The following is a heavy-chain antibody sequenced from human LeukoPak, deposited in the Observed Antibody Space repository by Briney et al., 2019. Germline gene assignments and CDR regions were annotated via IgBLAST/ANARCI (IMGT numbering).Heavy chain of an antibody. D-gene: IGHD1-1*01. CDR1: GYTFSSYW. J-gene: IGHJ4*02. CDR3: ARQNDFRLDY. Sequence: GESLKITCKGSGYTFSSYWIGWVRQMPGKGLEWMGIIYPGDSDTRYSPSLQGQVTISVDTSIGTAYLQWSSLKASDTAIYYCARQNDFRLDYWGQGTLVTVSS. CDR2: IYPGDSDT. V-gene: IGHV5-51*01.